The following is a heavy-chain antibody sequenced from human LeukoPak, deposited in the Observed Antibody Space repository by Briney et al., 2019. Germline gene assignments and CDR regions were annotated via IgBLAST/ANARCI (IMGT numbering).Heavy chain of an antibody. CDR3: KSGSHNWFDP. J-gene: IGHJ5*02. CDR1: GFTFDDYA. V-gene: IGHV3-9*01. D-gene: IGHD1-26*01. CDR2: ISWNSGSI. Sequence: GGSLRLSCAASGFTFDDYAMHWVRQAPGKGLEWVSGISWNSGSIGYADSVKGRFTISRDNAKNSLYLQMNSLRAEDTAVYYCKSGSHNWFDPWGQGTLVTVSS.